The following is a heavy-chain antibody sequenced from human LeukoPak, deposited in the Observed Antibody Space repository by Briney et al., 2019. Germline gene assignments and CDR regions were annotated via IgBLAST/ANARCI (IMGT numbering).Heavy chain of an antibody. CDR3: ARDQKYSSGWYTH. D-gene: IGHD6-19*01. CDR1: GFTFSSYS. V-gene: IGHV3-48*01. CDR2: ISSSSSTI. J-gene: IGHJ4*02. Sequence: GGSLRLSCAASGFTFSSYSMNWVRQAPGKGLEWVSYISSSSSTIYYADSVKGRFTISRDNAKNSLYLQMNSLRAEDTAVYYCARDQKYSSGWYTHWGQGTLVTVSS.